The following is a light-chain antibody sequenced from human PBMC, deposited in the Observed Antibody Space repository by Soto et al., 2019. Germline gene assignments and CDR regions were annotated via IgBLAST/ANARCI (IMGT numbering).Light chain of an antibody. V-gene: IGLV1-40*01. J-gene: IGLJ2*01. Sequence: VLTQPPSVSGTPGQRVTISCTGSSSNIGAGYDVHWYQQLPGTAPKLLIYGNNNRPSGVPDRFSGSKSGTSASLAITGLQAEDEADYYCQSYDSSLSGSVFGGGTKLTVL. CDR1: SSNIGAGYD. CDR2: GNN. CDR3: QSYDSSLSGSV.